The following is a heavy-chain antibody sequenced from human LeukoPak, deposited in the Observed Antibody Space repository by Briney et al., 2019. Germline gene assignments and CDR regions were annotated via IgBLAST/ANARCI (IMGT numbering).Heavy chain of an antibody. J-gene: IGHJ2*01. CDR2: IKQDGSEK. CDR3: ARERGLNWYFDL. Sequence: GGSLRLSCAASGFTFNTYTMNWVRQAPGKGLEWVANIKQDGSEKYYVDSVKGRFIISRDNAKNSLYLQMNSLRAEDTAVYYCARERGLNWYFDLWGRGTLVTVSS. V-gene: IGHV3-7*03. CDR1: GFTFNTYT.